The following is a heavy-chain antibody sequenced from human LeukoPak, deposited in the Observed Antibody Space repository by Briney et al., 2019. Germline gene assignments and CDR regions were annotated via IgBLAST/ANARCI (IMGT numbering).Heavy chain of an antibody. Sequence: GGSLRLSCAASGFTFSSYWMSWVRQAPGKGLEWVANIKQDGSEKNYVDSVKGRFTISRDNAKNSLYLQMNSLRAEDTAVYYCASYCSGGSCEGYWFDPWGQGTLVTVSS. CDR2: IKQDGSEK. CDR3: ASYCSGGSCEGYWFDP. V-gene: IGHV3-7*01. J-gene: IGHJ5*02. D-gene: IGHD2-15*01. CDR1: GFTFSSYW.